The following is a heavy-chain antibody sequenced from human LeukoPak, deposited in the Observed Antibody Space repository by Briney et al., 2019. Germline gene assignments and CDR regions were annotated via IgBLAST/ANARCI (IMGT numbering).Heavy chain of an antibody. CDR1: GYTFTAYY. Sequence: ASVKLSCTAAGYTFTAYYIHWVRQAPGQGLEWMGWINPNSGGTNSAEKFQGRVTMTRDSSISTAYMEISRLPSDDTAVYHCARVGSITARKNYFDYWGQGTLVTVSP. D-gene: IGHD6-6*01. V-gene: IGHV1-2*02. CDR2: INPNSGGT. CDR3: ARVGSITARKNYFDY. J-gene: IGHJ4*02.